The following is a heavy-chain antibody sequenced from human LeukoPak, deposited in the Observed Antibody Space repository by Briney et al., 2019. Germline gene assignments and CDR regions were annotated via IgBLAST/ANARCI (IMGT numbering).Heavy chain of an antibody. CDR3: AGDGYNSRRFFDY. D-gene: IGHD5-24*01. CDR2: INPNSGGT. V-gene: IGHV1-2*02. Sequence: WASVKVSCMASGYTFTGYYMHWVRQAPGQGLEWMGWINPNSGGTNYAQRFQGRVTMTRDTSISTAYMELSRLRSDDTAVYYCAGDGYNSRRFFDYWGQGTLVTVSS. CDR1: GYTFTGYY. J-gene: IGHJ4*02.